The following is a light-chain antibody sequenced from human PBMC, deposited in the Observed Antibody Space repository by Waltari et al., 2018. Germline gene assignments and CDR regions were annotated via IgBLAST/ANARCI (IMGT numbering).Light chain of an antibody. J-gene: IGLJ2*01. CDR1: SSNIGSHY. Sequence: QSVLTQPPSVSAAPGQTFTISCSGTSSNIGSHYVYWYQHPPGTAPKLLISDNNKRPSGIPDRFSGSKSGASATLGITGLQTGDEADYYCGTWESSLSPYVVFGGGTKLTVL. V-gene: IGLV1-51*01. CDR2: DNN. CDR3: GTWESSLSPYVV.